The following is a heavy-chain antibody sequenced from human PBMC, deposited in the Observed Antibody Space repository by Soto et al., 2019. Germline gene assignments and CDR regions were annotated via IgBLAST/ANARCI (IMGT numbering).Heavy chain of an antibody. CDR2: IYYSGST. CDR3: AREADIVATIRYFDL. CDR1: GGSISSGGYY. J-gene: IGHJ2*01. V-gene: IGHV4-31*03. Sequence: SETLSLTCTVSGGSISSGGYYWAWIRQHPGKGLEWIGFIYYSGSTYYNPSLKSRVAISVDTSKKQFSLKLSSVTAADTAVYYCAREADIVATIRYFDLWGRGTLVTVSS. D-gene: IGHD5-12*01.